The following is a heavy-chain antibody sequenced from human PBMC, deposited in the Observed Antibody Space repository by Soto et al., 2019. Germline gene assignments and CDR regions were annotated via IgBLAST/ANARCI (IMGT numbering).Heavy chain of an antibody. CDR2: FIPLFRPA. Sequence: QVQLVQSGAEVKKPGSSVKVSCKTSGGTFSSYTISWVRQAPGQGLEWMGGFIPLFRPATYAQKVQGRVTITADKSTNTAYMELSGLGFEDTAVYSCARDCGSTNCFDMDVWGQGTTVTVSS. V-gene: IGHV1-69*06. D-gene: IGHD2-2*01. J-gene: IGHJ6*02. CDR3: ARDCGSTNCFDMDV. CDR1: GGTFSSYT.